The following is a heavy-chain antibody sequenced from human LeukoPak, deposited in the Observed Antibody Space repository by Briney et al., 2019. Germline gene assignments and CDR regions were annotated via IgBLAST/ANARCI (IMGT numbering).Heavy chain of an antibody. D-gene: IGHD4-17*01. V-gene: IGHV3-23*01. CDR3: AKGVYRDSLGVVDY. J-gene: IGHJ4*02. CDR2: ISGSGGTT. Sequence: GGSLRLSCAASGFTFNNYAMSWVRQAPGKGLEWVSAISGSGGTTYYADSVKGRFTISRDGSKNTLDLQINSLRAEDTAVYYCAKGVYRDSLGVVDYWGQGTLVTVSS. CDR1: GFTFNNYA.